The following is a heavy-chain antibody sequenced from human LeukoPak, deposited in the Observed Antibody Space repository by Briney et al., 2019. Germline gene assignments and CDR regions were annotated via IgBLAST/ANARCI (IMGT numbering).Heavy chain of an antibody. Sequence: GGSLRLSCAATGFIFIHYALHWVRQAPGKGLEWVAVIWSDGTNKYYAASVKGRFTISRDDSDKTVYLQMNTLRPEDTGVYYCARDAQRGFDYSNSLQYWGQGTPVTVS. CDR1: GFIFIHYA. D-gene: IGHD4-11*01. CDR2: IWSDGTNK. CDR3: ARDAQRGFDYSNSLQY. V-gene: IGHV3-33*01. J-gene: IGHJ4*02.